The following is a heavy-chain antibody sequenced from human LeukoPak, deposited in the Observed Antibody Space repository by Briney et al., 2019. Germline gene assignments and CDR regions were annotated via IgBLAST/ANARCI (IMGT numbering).Heavy chain of an antibody. D-gene: IGHD6-13*01. J-gene: IGHJ4*02. Sequence: SETLSLTCAVYGGSFSGYYWSWIRQPPGKGLEWIGEINHSGSTNYNPSLKSRVTISVDTSKNQFSLKLSSVTAADTAVYYCARAWVVDMAAAGAVLFDYWGQGTLVTVSS. V-gene: IGHV4-34*01. CDR2: INHSGST. CDR3: ARAWVVDMAAAGAVLFDY. CDR1: GGSFSGYY.